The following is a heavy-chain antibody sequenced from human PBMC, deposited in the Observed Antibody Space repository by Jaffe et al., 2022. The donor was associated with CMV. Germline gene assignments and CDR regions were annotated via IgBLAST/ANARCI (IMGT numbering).Heavy chain of an antibody. CDR2: IWYDGSNK. CDR3: ARDDSSPSETPY. J-gene: IGHJ4*02. D-gene: IGHD6-19*01. CDR1: GFTFSSYG. V-gene: IGHV3-33*08. Sequence: QVQLVESGGGVVQPGRSLRLSCAASGFTFSSYGMHWVRQAPGKGLEWVAVIWYDGSNKYYADSVKGRFTISRDNSKNTLYLQMNSLRAEDTAVYYCARDDSSPSETPYWGQGTLVTVSS.